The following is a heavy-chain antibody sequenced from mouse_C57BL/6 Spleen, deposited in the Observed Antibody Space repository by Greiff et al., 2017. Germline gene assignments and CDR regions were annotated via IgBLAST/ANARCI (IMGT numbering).Heavy chain of an antibody. Sequence: EVKLVESGGGLVKPGGSLKLSCAASGFTFSDYGMHWVRQAPEKGLEWVAYISSGSSTIYYADTVKGRFTISRDNAKNTLFMQMTRLGSEDSAMYYCARPAVAMDYWGQGASVTVSS. V-gene: IGHV5-17*01. CDR1: GFTFSDYG. CDR3: ARPAVAMDY. J-gene: IGHJ4*01. D-gene: IGHD6-1*01. CDR2: ISSGSSTI.